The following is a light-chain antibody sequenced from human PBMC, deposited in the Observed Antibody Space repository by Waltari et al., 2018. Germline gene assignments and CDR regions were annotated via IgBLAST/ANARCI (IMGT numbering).Light chain of an antibody. Sequence: DIQMTQSPSTLSASVGDRVTITCRASQNINSWLAWYQQKPGKAPKLLIYKASSLETGVPSRCSGSESGTEFTLTINSLQPDDFATYYCQQYNSYHIFTFGPGTKVEI. J-gene: IGKJ3*01. CDR1: QNINSW. CDR3: QQYNSYHIFT. V-gene: IGKV1-5*03. CDR2: KAS.